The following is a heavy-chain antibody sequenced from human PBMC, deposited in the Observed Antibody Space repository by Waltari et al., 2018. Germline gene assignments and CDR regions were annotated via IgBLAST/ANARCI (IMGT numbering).Heavy chain of an antibody. Sequence: QVQLVQSGAEVKKTGSSVKVSCKASGGTFGSDGITWVRQAPGEGLEWMGGIIPIFGTAPNYAQKFQGRLTVTADESTATVYMDLSGLRSDDTAVYYCARRQLGGPFDPWGQGTLVSVSS. CDR3: ARRQLGGPFDP. CDR2: IIPIFGTAP. D-gene: IGHD3-16*01. V-gene: IGHV1-69*12. J-gene: IGHJ5*02. CDR1: GGTFGSDG.